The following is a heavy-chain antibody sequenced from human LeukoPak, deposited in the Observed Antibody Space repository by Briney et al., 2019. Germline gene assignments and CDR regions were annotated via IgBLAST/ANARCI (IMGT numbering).Heavy chain of an antibody. CDR1: GFTFSSYD. CDR3: ARGPRAYKYYSSWYFDY. Sequence: GGSLRLSCAASGFTFSSYDIHWVRQAMEWVSGIDTGGDTYYLGSVKGRFTISRENAKNSLYLEMSSLRAGDTAVYYCARGPRAYKYYSSWYFDYWGQGTLVTVSS. D-gene: IGHD6-13*01. CDR2: IDTGGDT. V-gene: IGHV3-13*01. J-gene: IGHJ4*02.